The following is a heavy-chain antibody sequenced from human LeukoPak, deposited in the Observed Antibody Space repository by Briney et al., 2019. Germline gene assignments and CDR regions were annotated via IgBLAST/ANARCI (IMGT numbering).Heavy chain of an antibody. Sequence: GASVKVSCKASGYTFTSYGISWVRQAPGQGLEWMGWISAYNGNTNYAQKLQGRVTMTTDTSTSTAYMELRSLRSDDTAVYYCARMNSFQQWPRWSTYNWFDPWGQGTLVTVSS. CDR2: ISAYNGNT. CDR1: GYTFTSYG. CDR3: ARMNSFQQWPRWSTYNWFDP. D-gene: IGHD6-19*01. V-gene: IGHV1-18*01. J-gene: IGHJ5*02.